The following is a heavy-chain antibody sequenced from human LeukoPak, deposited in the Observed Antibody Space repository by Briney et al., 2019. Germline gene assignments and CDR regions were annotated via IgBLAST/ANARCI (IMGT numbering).Heavy chain of an antibody. D-gene: IGHD1-26*01. J-gene: IGHJ4*02. CDR2: IYGSGVSI. CDR3: AKDLGWELPAEAY. CDR1: GFTFEKYV. Sequence: GGSLRLSCVASGFTFEKYVMNWVRQAPGKGLEWLATIYGSGVSISYADSVKGRFTISRDNSNNTLYLQVNSLRAEDTAMYFCAKDLGWELPAEAYWGQGILVTVSS. V-gene: IGHV3-23*01.